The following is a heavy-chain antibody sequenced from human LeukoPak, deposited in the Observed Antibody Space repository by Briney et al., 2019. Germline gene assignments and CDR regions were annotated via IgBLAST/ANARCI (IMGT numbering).Heavy chain of an antibody. D-gene: IGHD3-10*01. CDR3: AKVAGGYGSGSYFDY. CDR1: GFTFDDYT. V-gene: IGHV3-43*01. CDR2: ISWDGGST. Sequence: PGGSLRLSCAASGFTFDDYTMHWVRQAPGKGLEWVSLISWDGGSTYYADSVKGRFTISRDNSKNSLYLQMNSLRTEDTALYYCAKVAGGYGSGSYFDYWGQGPLVTVSS. J-gene: IGHJ4*02.